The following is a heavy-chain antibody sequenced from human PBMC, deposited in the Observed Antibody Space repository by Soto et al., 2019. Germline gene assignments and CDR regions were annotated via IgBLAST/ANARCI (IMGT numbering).Heavy chain of an antibody. CDR2: ISTDGANT. V-gene: IGHV3-23*01. CDR3: ARRSMSSSWSNLDY. CDR1: GFTFSRYA. J-gene: IGHJ4*02. D-gene: IGHD6-13*01. Sequence: GGSLRLSCAASGFTFSRYAMSWVRQAPGKGLEWVSIISTDGANTYYADSVEGRFTVSRDNSENMLYLQMNSLRAEDTAVYYCARRSMSSSWSNLDYWGQGTLVTVSS.